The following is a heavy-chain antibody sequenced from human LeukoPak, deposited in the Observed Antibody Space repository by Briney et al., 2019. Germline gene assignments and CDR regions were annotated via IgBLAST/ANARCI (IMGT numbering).Heavy chain of an antibody. CDR1: GGSISSFY. CDR3: AGGDSSGWTDFDY. CDR2: ISYRVST. Sequence: SETLSLTCTVSGGSISSFYWSWIRQPPGKGLEWIGFISYRVSTNYNPSLKSRVTISLDTSKKQFSLKLSSVTAADTAVFYCAGGDSSGWTDFDYWGQGTLVTVSS. J-gene: IGHJ4*02. V-gene: IGHV4-59*08. D-gene: IGHD6-19*01.